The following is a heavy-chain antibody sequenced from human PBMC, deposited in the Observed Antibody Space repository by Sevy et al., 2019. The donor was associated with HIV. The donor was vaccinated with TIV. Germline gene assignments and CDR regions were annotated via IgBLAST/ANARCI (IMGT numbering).Heavy chain of an antibody. CDR3: ARGGYYYDNAAYYALDS. CDR2: IWSDGAYQ. Sequence: GGSLRLSCAATGFTFSNYAMHWVRQAPGKGLEWVAIIWSDGAYQYHGDSVKGRFTISRDNSKNTQYLQMNNVRVEDTAVYYCARGGYYYDNAAYYALDSWGQVTLVTVSS. V-gene: IGHV3-33*01. D-gene: IGHD3-22*01. CDR1: GFTFSNYA. J-gene: IGHJ4*02.